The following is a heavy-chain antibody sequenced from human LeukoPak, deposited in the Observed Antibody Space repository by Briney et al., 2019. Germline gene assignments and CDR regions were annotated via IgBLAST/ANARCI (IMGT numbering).Heavy chain of an antibody. CDR3: ARSLTAPYTYFDY. D-gene: IGHD5-18*01. CDR2: IYYSGST. J-gene: IGHJ4*02. V-gene: IGHV4-59*12. Sequence: IGYIYYSGSTNYNPSLKSRVTISVDTSKNQFSLKLSSVTAADTAVYYCARSLTAPYTYFDYWGQGTLVTVSS.